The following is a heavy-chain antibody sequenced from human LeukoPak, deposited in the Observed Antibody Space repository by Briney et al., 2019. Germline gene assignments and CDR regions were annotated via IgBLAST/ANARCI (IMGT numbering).Heavy chain of an antibody. CDR2: ISSSSSYI. Sequence: GGSLRLSCAASGFTFSSYSMNWVRQAPGKGLEWVSSISSSSSYIYYADSVKGRFTISRDNAKNSLYLQMNSLRAEDTAVYYRARGGYSYGNPFVYWGQGTLVTVSS. CDR3: ARGGYSYGNPFVY. V-gene: IGHV3-21*01. D-gene: IGHD5-18*01. J-gene: IGHJ4*02. CDR1: GFTFSSYS.